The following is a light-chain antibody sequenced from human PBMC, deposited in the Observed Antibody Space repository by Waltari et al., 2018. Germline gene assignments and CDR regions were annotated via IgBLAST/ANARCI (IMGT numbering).Light chain of an antibody. V-gene: IGKV1-9*01. CDR2: AAS. CDR1: QGVTTY. J-gene: IGKJ4*01. Sequence: DIQLTQSPSFLSASVVDRVTITCRASQGVTTYLAWYQQKPGKAPKLLIYAASTLQSGVPSRFSGSGSGTDFTLAISSLQPEDFATYYCQQVNTYPLTFGGGTKVEIK. CDR3: QQVNTYPLT.